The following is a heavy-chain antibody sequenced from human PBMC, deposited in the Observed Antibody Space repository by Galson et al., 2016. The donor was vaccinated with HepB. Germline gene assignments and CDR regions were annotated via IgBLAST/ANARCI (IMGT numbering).Heavy chain of an antibody. CDR1: GFTFTSYT. J-gene: IGHJ4*02. D-gene: IGHD4-17*01. V-gene: IGHV3-21*01. CDR2: ISASHGFI. Sequence: SLRLSCAASGFTFTSYTMNWLRQAPGKGLQWVSSISASHGFIHYADSVEGRFTIPRDNARNSLYLQMNSLRAEDTAVYYCARAYGDYAHTDYWGQGTLVTVSS. CDR3: ARAYGDYAHTDY.